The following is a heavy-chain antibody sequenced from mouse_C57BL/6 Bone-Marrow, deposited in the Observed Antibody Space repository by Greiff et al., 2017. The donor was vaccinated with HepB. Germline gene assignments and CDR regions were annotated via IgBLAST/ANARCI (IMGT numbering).Heavy chain of an antibody. CDR2: ISDGGSYT. Sequence: DVMLVESGGGLVKPGGSLKLSCAASGFTFSSYAMSWVRQTPEKRLEWVATISDGGSYTYYPDNVKGRFTISRDNAKNNLYLQMSHLKSEDTAMYYCARHYYGSSLDYWGQGTTLTVSS. CDR3: ARHYYGSSLDY. J-gene: IGHJ2*01. V-gene: IGHV5-4*03. CDR1: GFTFSSYA. D-gene: IGHD1-1*01.